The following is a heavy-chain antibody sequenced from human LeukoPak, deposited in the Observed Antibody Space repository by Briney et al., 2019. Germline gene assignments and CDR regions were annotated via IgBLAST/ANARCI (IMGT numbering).Heavy chain of an antibody. CDR2: IYHSGST. J-gene: IGHJ5*02. V-gene: IGHV4-30-2*01. D-gene: IGHD1-26*01. CDR1: GGSISSGGYS. CDR3: AGSKYWFDP. Sequence: PSQTLSLTCAVSGGSISSGGYSWSWIRQPPGKGLEWNGYIYHSGSTYYNPSLKSRVTISVDRSKNQFSLKLSSVTAADTAVYYCAGSKYWFDPWGQGTLVTVSS.